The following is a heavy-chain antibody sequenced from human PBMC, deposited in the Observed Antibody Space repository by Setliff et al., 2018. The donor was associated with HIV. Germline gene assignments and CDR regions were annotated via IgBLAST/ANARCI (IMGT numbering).Heavy chain of an antibody. J-gene: IGHJ5*02. Sequence: ASVKVSCKASGYTFTGYYMHWVRQAPGQGLEWMGWINPNNVNTNYAQKLQGRVTMTRDTSTSTVYMELSSLRSEDTAVYYCSRANRGYYDSSGYHNWFDPWGQGTLVTVSS. CDR2: INPNNVNT. D-gene: IGHD3-22*01. CDR1: GYTFTGYY. CDR3: SRANRGYYDSSGYHNWFDP. V-gene: IGHV1-2*02.